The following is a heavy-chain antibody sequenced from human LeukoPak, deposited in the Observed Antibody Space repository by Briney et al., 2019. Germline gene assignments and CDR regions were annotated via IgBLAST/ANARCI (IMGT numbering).Heavy chain of an antibody. D-gene: IGHD6-13*01. J-gene: IGHJ4*02. CDR1: GFTFSSYA. CDR2: ISGSGSST. Sequence: PGGSLRLSCAASGFTFSSYAMSWVRQAPGKGLEWVSAISGSGSSTYYADSVKGRFTISRDNSKNTLYLQMNSLRAEDTAVYYYAKPLGSIAAAGYHYWGQGTLVTVSS. V-gene: IGHV3-23*01. CDR3: AKPLGSIAAAGYHY.